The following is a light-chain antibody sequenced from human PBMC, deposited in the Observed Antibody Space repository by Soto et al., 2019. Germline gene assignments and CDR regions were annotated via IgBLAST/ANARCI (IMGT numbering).Light chain of an antibody. CDR1: QGISSW. CDR3: RQENCFPRT. Sequence: DIQMTQSPSSVSASVGDRVTITCRATQGISSWLAWYQQKPGKAPKLLIYAASSLQSGVPSRFICSRSCTDYSLTTNNLQTEDLEAYYGRQENCFPRTFGPGPKVDI. V-gene: IGKV1-12*01. J-gene: IGKJ3*01. CDR2: AAS.